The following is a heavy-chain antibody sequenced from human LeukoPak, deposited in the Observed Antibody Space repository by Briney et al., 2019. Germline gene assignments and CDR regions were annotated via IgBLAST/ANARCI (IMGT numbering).Heavy chain of an antibody. CDR2: ISTDGSST. CDR1: GFTFSSYW. Sequence: PVGSLRLSCAASGFTFSSYWMHWVRQAPGKGLVWVSRISTDGSSTNSADSVKGRLTISRDNAKNTLYLQMNSLRAEDTAVYYCVREYSSSSGRAFDIWGQGTMVTVSP. V-gene: IGHV3-74*01. CDR3: VREYSSSSGRAFDI. J-gene: IGHJ3*02. D-gene: IGHD6-6*01.